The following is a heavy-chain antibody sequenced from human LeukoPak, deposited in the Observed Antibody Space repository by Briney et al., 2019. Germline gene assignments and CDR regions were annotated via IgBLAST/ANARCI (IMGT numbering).Heavy chain of an antibody. D-gene: IGHD6-6*01. CDR2: IKEDGSEK. CDR3: ARTGRRLDY. J-gene: IGHJ4*02. V-gene: IGHV3-7*05. CDR1: GFTFSSYW. Sequence: GGSLRLSCVASGFTFSSYWMTWVRQAPGKGLEWVANIKEDGSEKSYVASVKGRFTISRDNAKNSLCLQMNSLRAEDTAVYYCARTGRRLDYWGQGTLVTVSS.